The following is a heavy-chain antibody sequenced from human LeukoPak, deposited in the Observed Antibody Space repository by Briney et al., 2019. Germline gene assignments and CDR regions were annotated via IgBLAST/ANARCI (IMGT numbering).Heavy chain of an antibody. CDR2: ISGSGGST. J-gene: IGHJ6*02. CDR1: GFTFSSYA. D-gene: IGHD6-13*01. Sequence: GGSLRLSCAASGFTFSSYAMSWVRQAPGKGLEWVSAISGSGGSTYYADSVKGRFTISRDNSKNTLYLQMNSLRAEDTAVYYCAKEMAYSSSWYADYYYYYGMDVWGQGTTVAVSS. CDR3: AKEMAYSSSWYADYYYYYGMDV. V-gene: IGHV3-23*01.